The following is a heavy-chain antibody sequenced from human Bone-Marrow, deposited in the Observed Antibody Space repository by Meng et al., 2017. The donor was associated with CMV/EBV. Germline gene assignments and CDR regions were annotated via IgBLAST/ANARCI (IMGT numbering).Heavy chain of an antibody. Sequence: CTVSGDYISSSNYYWGWIRQPPGKGLEWIGNIYYSGNTYYNPSLKSRVTISVDTSKNQFSLKLSSVTAADTAVYYCARWLTSGWYMNHWGQGTLVTVSS. CDR1: GDYISSSNYY. V-gene: IGHV4-39*01. CDR2: IYYSGNT. J-gene: IGHJ5*02. D-gene: IGHD6-19*01. CDR3: ARWLTSGWYMNH.